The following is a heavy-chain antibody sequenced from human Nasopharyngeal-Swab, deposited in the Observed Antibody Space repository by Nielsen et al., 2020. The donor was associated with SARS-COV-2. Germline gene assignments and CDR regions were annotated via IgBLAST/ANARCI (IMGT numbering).Heavy chain of an antibody. J-gene: IGHJ6*02. D-gene: IGHD3-16*01. CDR3: ARIQAMITFGGANYYGMDV. CDR2: IDWDDDK. CDR1: GFSLSTSGMC. V-gene: IGHV2-70*01. Sequence: SGPALVKPTQTLTLTCTFSGFSLSTSGMCVSWIRQPPGKALEWLALIDWDDDKYYSTSLKTRLTISKDTSKNQVVLTMTNMDPVDTATYYCARIQAMITFGGANYYGMDVWGQGTTVTVSS.